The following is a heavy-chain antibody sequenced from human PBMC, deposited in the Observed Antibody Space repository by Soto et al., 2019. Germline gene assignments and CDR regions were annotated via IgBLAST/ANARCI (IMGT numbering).Heavy chain of an antibody. CDR2: IWYDGSNK. CDR3: ARVFASSSDPPSNS. Sequence: PGGSLRLSCAASGFTFSNYGMLWVRQAPDKGLEWVASIWYDGSNKYYADSVRGRFTISRDNSKNTLHLQMNSLRVEDTAVYYCARVFASSSDPPSNSCGQGTLVTVSS. J-gene: IGHJ4*02. D-gene: IGHD6-6*01. V-gene: IGHV3-33*01. CDR1: GFTFSNYG.